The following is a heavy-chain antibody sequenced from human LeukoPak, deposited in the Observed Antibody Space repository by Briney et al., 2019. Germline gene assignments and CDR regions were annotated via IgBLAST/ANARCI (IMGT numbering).Heavy chain of an antibody. V-gene: IGHV4-30-4*01. Sequence: PSQTLSLTCTVSGGSVSSGDYYWSWIRQPPGTGLEWIGYIYYSGSTYYNPSLKSRVTISVDTSKNQFSLKLGSVTAADTAVYYCARNVAMNWFDPWGQGTLVTVSS. D-gene: IGHD2-21*01. J-gene: IGHJ5*02. CDR3: ARNVAMNWFDP. CDR1: GGSVSSGDYY. CDR2: IYYSGST.